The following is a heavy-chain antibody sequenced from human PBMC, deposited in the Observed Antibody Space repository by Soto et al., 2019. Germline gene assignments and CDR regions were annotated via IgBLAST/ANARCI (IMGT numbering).Heavy chain of an antibody. CDR1: GFTFSGFD. J-gene: IGHJ4*02. D-gene: IGHD6-13*01. V-gene: IGHV3-13*01. CDR3: AKSQEIGTHFFDS. Sequence: LRLSCEASGFTFSGFDMHWVRQPTGKGLEWVSSIGTAGDTYNAVSVKGRFTISRDNAKNSLSLQMNSLRAGDMAVYFCAKSQEIGTHFFDSWGQGTQVTVSS. CDR2: IGTAGDT.